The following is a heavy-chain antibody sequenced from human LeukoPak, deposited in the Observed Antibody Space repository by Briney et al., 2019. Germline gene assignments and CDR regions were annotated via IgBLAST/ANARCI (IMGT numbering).Heavy chain of an antibody. CDR2: IYYSGST. D-gene: IGHD3-10*01. J-gene: IGHJ4*02. Sequence: ESSETLSLTCTVSGGSISSYYWSWIRRPPGKGLEWIGYIYYSGSTNYNPSLKSRVTISVDTSKNQFSLKLSSVTAADTAVYYCASHYYGSGSLTYFDYWGQGTLVTVSS. V-gene: IGHV4-59*01. CDR3: ASHYYGSGSLTYFDY. CDR1: GGSISSYY.